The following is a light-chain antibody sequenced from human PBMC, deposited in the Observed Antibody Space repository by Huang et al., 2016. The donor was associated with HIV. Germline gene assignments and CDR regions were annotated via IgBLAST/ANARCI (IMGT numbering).Light chain of an antibody. J-gene: IGKJ1*01. V-gene: IGKV3-15*01. CDR3: QQYNNWQA. Sequence: EIVMTQSPATLSVSPGARATLSCRASQSVSSNLAWYQQKPGQAPRLLSYGATTRATGIPARFSGSVSGTEFTLTISSLQSEDFAVYYCQQYNNWQAFGQGTKVEIK. CDR2: GAT. CDR1: QSVSSN.